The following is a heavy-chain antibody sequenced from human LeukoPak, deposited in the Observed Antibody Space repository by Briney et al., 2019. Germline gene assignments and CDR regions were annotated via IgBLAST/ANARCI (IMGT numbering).Heavy chain of an antibody. CDR1: GFTYRIYA. Sequence: PGGSLRLSCAASGFTYRIYAMSWVRQAPGRGLEWVSAISGSGGSTHYADSVKGRFTISRDNSDNTVYLQMNSLRAEDTAVYYCAKDRTSDYYDSSGKNEVFAYWAQGPLVPVPS. V-gene: IGHV3-23*01. CDR3: AKDRTSDYYDSSGKNEVFAY. CDR2: ISGSGGST. J-gene: IGHJ4*02. D-gene: IGHD3-22*01.